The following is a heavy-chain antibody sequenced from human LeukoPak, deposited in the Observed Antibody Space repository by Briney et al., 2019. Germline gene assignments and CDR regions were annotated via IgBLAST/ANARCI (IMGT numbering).Heavy chain of an antibody. J-gene: IGHJ4*02. Sequence: PSETLSFTCAVYGGSFSGYYWNWIRQPPGKGLEWIGEINHSGSTNYNPSLKSRVTISVDTSKNQFSLKLGSVTAADTAVYYCARKQRGSSGWYPNWGQGTLVTVSS. CDR1: GGSFSGYY. D-gene: IGHD6-19*01. CDR3: ARKQRGSSGWYPN. V-gene: IGHV4-34*01. CDR2: INHSGST.